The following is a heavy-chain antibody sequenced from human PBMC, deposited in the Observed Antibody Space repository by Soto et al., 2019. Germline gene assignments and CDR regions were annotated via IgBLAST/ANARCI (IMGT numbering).Heavy chain of an antibody. CDR3: ARDGFYAGLGRYRYGYSPPRYYGMDV. CDR2: ISSYNDYT. CDR1: GYTFTTYG. J-gene: IGHJ6*02. D-gene: IGHD5-18*01. Sequence: QVQLVQSGAEVKKPGASVKVSCKASGYTFTTYGISWVRQAPGQGLEWMGWISSYNDYTNYAQKLQGRVTLTTDTSTRTGYMELRSLRSDDTAVYFCARDGFYAGLGRYRYGYSPPRYYGMDVWGQGTTVTVSS. V-gene: IGHV1-18*01.